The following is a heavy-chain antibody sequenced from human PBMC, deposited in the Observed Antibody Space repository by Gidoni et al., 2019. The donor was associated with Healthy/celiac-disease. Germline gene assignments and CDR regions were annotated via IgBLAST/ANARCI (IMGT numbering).Heavy chain of an antibody. CDR2: ISGSGGRT. V-gene: IGHV3-23*01. Sequence: EVQLLESGGGLVQPGGSLRLSCAASGFTFRSYAMSWVRQAPGKGLDGVSAISGSGGRTYYADSVKGRFTISRDNSKNTLYLQMNSLRAEDTAVYYCAKSLVRRWFDPWGQGTLVTVSS. J-gene: IGHJ5*02. CDR1: GFTFRSYA. CDR3: AKSLVRRWFDP.